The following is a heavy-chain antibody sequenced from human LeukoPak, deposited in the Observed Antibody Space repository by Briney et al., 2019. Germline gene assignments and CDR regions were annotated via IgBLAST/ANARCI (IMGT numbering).Heavy chain of an antibody. CDR1: GGSISSYY. J-gene: IGHJ3*02. V-gene: IGHV4-59*08. Sequence: KPSETLSLTCTVSGGSISSYYWSWIRQPPGKGLEWIGYIYYSGGTDYNPSLKSRVTISVDTSKNQFSLRLSSVTAADTAVYYCARQRILGATIDAFDIWGQGTMVTVSS. CDR2: IYYSGGT. CDR3: ARQRILGATIDAFDI. D-gene: IGHD1-26*01.